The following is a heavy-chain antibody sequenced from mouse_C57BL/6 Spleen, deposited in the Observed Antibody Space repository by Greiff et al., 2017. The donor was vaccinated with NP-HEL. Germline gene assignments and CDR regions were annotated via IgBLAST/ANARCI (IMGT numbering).Heavy chain of an antibody. D-gene: IGHD1-1*01. CDR2: IWGGGST. CDR1: GFSLTSYG. V-gene: IGHV2-9*01. CDR3: AKHEYYGSSYVGYAMDY. J-gene: IGHJ4*01. Sequence: VKLMESGPGLVAPSQSLSITCTVSGFSLTSYGVDWVRQPPGQGLEWLGVIWGGGSTNYNSALMSRLSISKDNSKSHVFLKMNSLQTDDTAMYYCAKHEYYGSSYVGYAMDYWGQGTSVTVSS.